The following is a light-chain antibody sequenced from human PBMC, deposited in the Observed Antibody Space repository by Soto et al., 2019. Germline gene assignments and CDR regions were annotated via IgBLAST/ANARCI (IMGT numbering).Light chain of an antibody. CDR3: QQYANSPLT. Sequence: EIVLTQSPGTLSLSPGERATLSCRASQSVRSTYLAWYQQKPGQAPRLLIYGASSGATGIPDRFSGSGSGTDFTLTISRLEPEDFAVYYCQQYANSPLTFGGGTKVEIK. CDR2: GAS. J-gene: IGKJ4*01. V-gene: IGKV3-20*01. CDR1: QSVRSTY.